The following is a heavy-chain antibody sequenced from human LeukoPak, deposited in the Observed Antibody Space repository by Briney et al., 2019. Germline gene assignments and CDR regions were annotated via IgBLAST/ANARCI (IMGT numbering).Heavy chain of an antibody. Sequence: GASVTVSCKASGYTFTSYGISWVRQAPGQGLEWMGWISAYNGNTNYAQKLQGRVTMTTDTSTSTAYMELRSLRSDDAAVYYCARVPRRDGYNGFDYWGQGTLVTVSS. CDR2: ISAYNGNT. CDR3: ARVPRRDGYNGFDY. D-gene: IGHD5-24*01. J-gene: IGHJ4*02. V-gene: IGHV1-18*01. CDR1: GYTFTSYG.